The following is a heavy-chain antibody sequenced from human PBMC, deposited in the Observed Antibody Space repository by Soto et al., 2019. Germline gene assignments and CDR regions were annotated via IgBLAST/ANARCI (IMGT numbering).Heavy chain of an antibody. CDR2: INAGNGNT. D-gene: IGHD3-22*01. V-gene: IGHV1-3*01. CDR3: ARSSGYSYLAY. CDR1: GYSFTSDD. Sequence: ASVKLSCKTSGYSFTSDDINWVRQAPGQRLEWMGWINAGNGNTKYSQQFQGRVTITRDTSASTAYMELSSLRSEDTAVYYCARSSGYSYLAYWGQGTLVTVSS. J-gene: IGHJ4*02.